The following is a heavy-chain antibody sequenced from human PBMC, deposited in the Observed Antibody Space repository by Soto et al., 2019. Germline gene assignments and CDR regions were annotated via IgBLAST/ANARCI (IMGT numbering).Heavy chain of an antibody. CDR3: ARVFQLVLDY. CDR2: INQSGSP. J-gene: IGHJ4*02. D-gene: IGHD6-6*01. Sequence: PSETLSLTCAVSSGTISSSNWWTWVRQPPGKGLEWIGEINQSGSPNYNPSLRSRVTISVDTSKNQFFLKLSSVTAADTAVYYCARVFQLVLDYWGQGTLVTVSS. V-gene: IGHV4-4*02. CDR1: SGTISSSNW.